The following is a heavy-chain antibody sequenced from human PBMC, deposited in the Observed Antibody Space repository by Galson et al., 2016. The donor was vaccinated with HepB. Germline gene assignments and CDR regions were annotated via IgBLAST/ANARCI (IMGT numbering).Heavy chain of an antibody. CDR2: IRGSSRHI. CDR1: GFIFTSYS. CDR3: ARDYYGTGRGDFDY. D-gene: IGHD3-10*01. Sequence: SLRLSCAASGFIFTSYSMNWVRQAPGKGLEWIASIRGSSRHIFYADSLRGRFTISRDDADNSVYLQMDSLRVEDTAVYYCARDYYGTGRGDFDYWGQGTLVTVSS. J-gene: IGHJ4*02. V-gene: IGHV3-21*01.